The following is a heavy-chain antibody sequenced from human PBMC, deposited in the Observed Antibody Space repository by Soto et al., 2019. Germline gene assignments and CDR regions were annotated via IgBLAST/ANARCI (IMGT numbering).Heavy chain of an antibody. V-gene: IGHV3-11*05. CDR3: ARDDFYDSSVNDAFDI. CDR2: ISSSSSYT. Sequence: GGSLRLSCAASGFTFSDYYMSWIRQAPGKGLEWVSYISSSSSYTNYADSVKGRFTISRDNAKNSLYLQMNSLRAEDTAVYYCARDDFYDSSVNDAFDIWGQGAMVTVSS. J-gene: IGHJ3*02. D-gene: IGHD3-22*01. CDR1: GFTFSDYY.